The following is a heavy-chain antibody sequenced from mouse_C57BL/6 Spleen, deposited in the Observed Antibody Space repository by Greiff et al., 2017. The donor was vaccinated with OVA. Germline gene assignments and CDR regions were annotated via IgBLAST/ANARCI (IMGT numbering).Heavy chain of an antibody. D-gene: IGHD1-1*01. CDR2: FSNGGGST. J-gene: IGHJ2*01. CDR3: ARRGVGGSFDY. V-gene: IGHV5-12*01. Sequence: EVKLVESGGGLVQPGGSLKPSCAASGSPFSDYYMYWFRQTPEKRLGWVAYFSNGGGSTYYPDTVKGRFTISRDNAKNTLYLQMSRLKSEDTAMYYCARRGVGGSFDYWGQGTTLTVSS. CDR1: GSPFSDYY.